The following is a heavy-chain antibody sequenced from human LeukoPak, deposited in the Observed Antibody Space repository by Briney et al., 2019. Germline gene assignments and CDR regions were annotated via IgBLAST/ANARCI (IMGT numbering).Heavy chain of an antibody. CDR1: GFPFSRYA. J-gene: IGHJ4*02. CDR3: AKQVSCDTTTCYAGMPPDY. CDR2: ISGSDGST. Sequence: PGGSLRLSCAASGFPFSRYAMSWVRQTPEKGLEWASVISGSDGSTYYADSVKGRFTISRDDSRNTVYLQMNNLRAEDTAVYYCAKQVSCDTTTCYAGMPPDYWGQGTLVTVSS. D-gene: IGHD2/OR15-2a*01. V-gene: IGHV3-23*01.